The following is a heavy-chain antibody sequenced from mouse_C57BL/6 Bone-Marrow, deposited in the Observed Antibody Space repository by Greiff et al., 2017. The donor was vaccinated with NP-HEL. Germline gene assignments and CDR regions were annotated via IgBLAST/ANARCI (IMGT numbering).Heavy chain of an antibody. CDR3: ARVFYYYGSSYHWYFEV. V-gene: IGHV5-17*01. J-gene: IGHJ1*03. Sequence: EVKLVESGGGLVKPGGSLKLSCAASGFTFSDYGMHWVRQAPEKGLEWVAYISSGSSTIYYADTLKGRFTFTIDNAKNTLFLQMTSVRSEDTAMYYCARVFYYYGSSYHWYFEVGGRGTTVTVTS. CDR1: GFTFSDYG. CDR2: ISSGSSTI. D-gene: IGHD1-1*01.